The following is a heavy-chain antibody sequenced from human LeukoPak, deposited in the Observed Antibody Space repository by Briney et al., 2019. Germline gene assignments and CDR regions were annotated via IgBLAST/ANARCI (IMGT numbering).Heavy chain of an antibody. D-gene: IGHD2-2*01. Sequence: GGSLRLCCAASGFTFSSYVMRWVRQPPGRGLGWVSYISSGGSTIYDAAYVEGRFSISRDNAKNSLYLQMNRLRAKDTAVYYCARDRPIVVVPAADDSFDIWGQGTMVTVSS. CDR2: ISSGGSTI. V-gene: IGHV3-48*03. CDR3: ARDRPIVVVPAADDSFDI. CDR1: GFTFSSYV. J-gene: IGHJ3*02.